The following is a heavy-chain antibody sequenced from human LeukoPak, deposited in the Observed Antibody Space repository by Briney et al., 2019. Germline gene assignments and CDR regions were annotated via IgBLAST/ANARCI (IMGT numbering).Heavy chain of an antibody. CDR1: RFTFSSYA. Sequence: PGGSLRLSCAASRFTFSSYAMSWVRQAPGKGLEWVSVISGSGGYTYYADSVKGRFTLSRDNSKNTLYLQMNSLRAEDTAVYYCAKDDTSYYYDSSGYYRFDYWGQGTLVTVSS. CDR2: ISGSGGYT. V-gene: IGHV3-23*01. J-gene: IGHJ4*02. CDR3: AKDDTSYYYDSSGYYRFDY. D-gene: IGHD3-22*01.